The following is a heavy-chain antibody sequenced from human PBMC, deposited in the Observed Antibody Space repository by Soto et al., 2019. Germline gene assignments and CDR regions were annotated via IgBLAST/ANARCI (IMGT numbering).Heavy chain of an antibody. CDR1: GASSRRSSYY. J-gene: IGHJ4*02. CDR3: ARFEAATMFDY. D-gene: IGHD5-12*01. CDR2: VFYGGTT. Sequence: QLQLQESGPGLVKPSETLSLTCSVSGASSRRSSYYWGWVRQPPGKGLGWIGHVFYGGTTSYTPSHKSRVTISVDTAMNQFSLKLSSVTAADAAVYSCARFEAATMFDYWGQGTLVTVSS. V-gene: IGHV4-39*01.